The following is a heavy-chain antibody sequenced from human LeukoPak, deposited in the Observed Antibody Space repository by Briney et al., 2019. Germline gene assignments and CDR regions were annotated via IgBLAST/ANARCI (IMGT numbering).Heavy chain of an antibody. CDR1: GFNFRSYC. D-gene: IGHD6-19*01. V-gene: IGHV3-23*01. Sequence: GGPVRLSCAASGFNFRSYCMIGLGQAPRKGRDGVSAISGSGCSTYYEHSVKGRFTISRDNYKHTLYVQMNSLRAEDTAVYYCAKDQVESIAVAGRFDYWGQGTLVTVSS. CDR3: AKDQVESIAVAGRFDY. CDR2: ISGSGCST. J-gene: IGHJ4*02.